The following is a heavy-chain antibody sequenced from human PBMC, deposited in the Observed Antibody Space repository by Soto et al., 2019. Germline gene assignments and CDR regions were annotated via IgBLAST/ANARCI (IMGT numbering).Heavy chain of an antibody. V-gene: IGHV3-23*01. Sequence: EVQLLESRGGLVHPGGSVRLSCAASGFTFNNNAMSWVRQAPGKGLEWVSAISGGGYTYYTDSVRGRFTISRDNSKDTLYLQMNSLTADDTAVYYCAKESVYGDFDYWGQGALVTVSS. J-gene: IGHJ4*02. D-gene: IGHD4-17*01. CDR3: AKESVYGDFDY. CDR1: GFTFNNNA. CDR2: ISGGGYT.